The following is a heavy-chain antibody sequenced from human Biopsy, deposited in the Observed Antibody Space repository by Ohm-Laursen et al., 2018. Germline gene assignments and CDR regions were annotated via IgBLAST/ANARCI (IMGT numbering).Heavy chain of an antibody. Sequence: SETLSLTCPVSGGSFTGHYWSWIRQPPGKGLEWIGHISYTGYTSYNASLKSRVTISVDTSRNHFSLRLSSLTAADTAVYYCARGSNDFGGLYFTRWGQGTLLTVSS. CDR2: ISYTGYT. V-gene: IGHV4-59*11. CDR3: ARGSNDFGGLYFTR. CDR1: GGSFTGHY. D-gene: IGHD4-23*01. J-gene: IGHJ4*02.